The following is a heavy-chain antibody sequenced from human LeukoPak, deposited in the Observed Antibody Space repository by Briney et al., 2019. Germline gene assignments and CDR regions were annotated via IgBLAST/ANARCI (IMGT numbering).Heavy chain of an antibody. D-gene: IGHD3-16*01. CDR2: IITIFGTA. J-gene: IGHJ4*02. V-gene: IGHV1-69*05. CDR3: ARTPVGDSYDYVWGSFDY. CDR1: GGTFSSYA. Sequence: ASVKISCKASGGTFSSYAISWVRQAPAQGLEWMGGIITIFGTANYAQKFQGRVTITTDESTSTAYMELSSLSSEDTAVYYCARTPVGDSYDYVWGSFDYWGQGTLVTVSS.